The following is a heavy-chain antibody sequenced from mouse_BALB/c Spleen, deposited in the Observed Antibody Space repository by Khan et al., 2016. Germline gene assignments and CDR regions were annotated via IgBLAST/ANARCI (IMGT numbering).Heavy chain of an antibody. Sequence: EVQLQESGPDLVKPSQSLSLTCTVTGYSITSGYSWHWLRQFPGNKLEWMGYIHYSGTTNYNPSLKSRISITSDTSKNKLFLQLNSVTTEDTATYACANYGYCAIYYWGQRTSVAVSS. J-gene: IGHJ4*01. CDR1: GYSITSGYS. CDR3: ANYGYCAIYY. V-gene: IGHV3-1*02. D-gene: IGHD1-1*02. CDR2: IHYSGTT.